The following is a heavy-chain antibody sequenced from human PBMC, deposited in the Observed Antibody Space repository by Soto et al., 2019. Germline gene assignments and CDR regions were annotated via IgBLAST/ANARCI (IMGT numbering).Heavy chain of an antibody. J-gene: IGHJ6*02. CDR2: IIPIFGTA. Sequence: QVQLVQSGAEVKKPGSSVKVSCKASGDTFSSYAISWVRQAPGQGLEWMGGIIPIFGTANYAQKFQGRVTITAYESTSTAYMELVSLRSEDTAVYYCARDGSGYRSRASPMDVWGQGTTVTVSS. D-gene: IGHD3-22*01. CDR1: GDTFSSYA. CDR3: ARDGSGYRSRASPMDV. V-gene: IGHV1-69*01.